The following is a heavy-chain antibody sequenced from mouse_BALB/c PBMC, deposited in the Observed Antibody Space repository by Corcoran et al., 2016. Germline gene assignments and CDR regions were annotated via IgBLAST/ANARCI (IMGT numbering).Heavy chain of an antibody. D-gene: IGHD1-2*01. CDR3: SRATATTC. V-gene: IGHV14-3*02. CDR2: IDPANGNT. Sequence: EVQLQQSGAELVKPGASVKLSCTASGFNIKDTYMHWVKQRPEQGLEWIGRIDPANGNTKYDPKFQGKATITADTSSNTAYLQLSSLTSEDTAVYYCSRATATTCWGQGTTLTVSS. CDR1: GFNIKDTY. J-gene: IGHJ2*01.